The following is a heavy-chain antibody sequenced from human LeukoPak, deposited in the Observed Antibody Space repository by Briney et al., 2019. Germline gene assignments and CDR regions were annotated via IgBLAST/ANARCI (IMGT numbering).Heavy chain of an antibody. Sequence: GGSRRLSGAASGFTFSSHWRHWVGQPPGKGRVWVSRINTDESKINHADSVKGRFTISRDNAKNMLYLQMNSLRAEDTAVYYCARGGLFKYFFDYWGPRTPVTVS. J-gene: IGHJ4*02. CDR3: ARGGLFKYFFDY. CDR2: INTDESKI. CDR1: GFTFSSHW. V-gene: IGHV3-74*01. D-gene: IGHD2-15*01.